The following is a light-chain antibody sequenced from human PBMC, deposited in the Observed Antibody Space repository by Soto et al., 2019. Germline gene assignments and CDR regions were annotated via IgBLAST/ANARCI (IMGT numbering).Light chain of an antibody. V-gene: IGKV4-1*01. CDR3: QQYYHTPGT. CDR1: QSVLYSANNRNY. Sequence: DIVMTQSPDSLAVSLGERATINCKSSQSVLYSANNRNYLAWYQQKAGQRPKLLIYWASTRESGVPDRFSGSGSGADFTLTISSLQAEDVAVYYCQQYYHTPGTFGQGTKLEIK. J-gene: IGKJ2*01. CDR2: WAS.